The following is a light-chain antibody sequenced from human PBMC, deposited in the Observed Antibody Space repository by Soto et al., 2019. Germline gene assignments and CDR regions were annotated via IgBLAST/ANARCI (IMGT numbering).Light chain of an antibody. CDR3: QQYGSSPRT. CDR2: GTS. CDR1: QNVGSRY. Sequence: EIVLTQSPGTLSLSPGERATLSCRASQNVGSRYLAWYQQKPGQAPRLLIYGTSNRATGIPDRFSGSGSGTDFSLTISSLEPGDLAVYYCQQYGSSPRTFGQGNKVELK. J-gene: IGKJ1*01. V-gene: IGKV3-20*01.